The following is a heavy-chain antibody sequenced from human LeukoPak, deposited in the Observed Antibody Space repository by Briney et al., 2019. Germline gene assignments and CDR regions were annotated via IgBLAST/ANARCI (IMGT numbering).Heavy chain of an antibody. J-gene: IGHJ4*02. D-gene: IGHD6-19*01. CDR2: ISYDGSNK. Sequence: GRSLRLSCAASGFTFSSYAMPWVRQAPGKGLEWVAVISYDGSNKYYADSVKGRFTISRDNSKNTLYLQMNSLRAEDTAVYYCARDISSGWFDYWGQGTLVTVSS. V-gene: IGHV3-30-3*01. CDR1: GFTFSSYA. CDR3: ARDISSGWFDY.